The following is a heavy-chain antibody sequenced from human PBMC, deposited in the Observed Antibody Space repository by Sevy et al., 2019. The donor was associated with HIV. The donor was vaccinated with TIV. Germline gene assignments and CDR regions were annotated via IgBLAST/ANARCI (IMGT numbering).Heavy chain of an antibody. CDR1: GYSFRSYW. J-gene: IGHJ4*02. D-gene: IGHD6-6*01. V-gene: IGHV5-51*01. CDR2: IYPGDSDT. Sequence: GESLKISCKGSGYSFRSYWIGWVRQMPGKGLEWMGIIYPGDSDTRYSPSFQGQVIISADKSINTAYLQWSSLKASDTAMYYCARTGISSSTPDYFDFWGQGTLVTVSS. CDR3: ARTGISSSTPDYFDF.